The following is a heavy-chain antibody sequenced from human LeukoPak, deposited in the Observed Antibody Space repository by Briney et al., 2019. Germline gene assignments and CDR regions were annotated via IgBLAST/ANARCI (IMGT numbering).Heavy chain of an antibody. CDR1: GFTFDDYG. V-gene: IGHV3-20*04. CDR2: INWNGGST. CDR3: ARDLRIDGSGSARPLDY. Sequence: GGSLRLSCAASGFTFDDYGMSWVRQAPGKGLEWVSGINWNGGSTGYADSVKGRFTISRDNAKNSLYLQMNSLRAEDTAVYYCARDLRIDGSGSARPLDYWGQGTLVTVSS. D-gene: IGHD3-10*01. J-gene: IGHJ4*02.